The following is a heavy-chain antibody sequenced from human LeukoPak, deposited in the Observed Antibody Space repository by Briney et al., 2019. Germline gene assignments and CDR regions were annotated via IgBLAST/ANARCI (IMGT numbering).Heavy chain of an antibody. CDR1: GGSINSGSYY. Sequence: SETLSLTCTVSGGSINSGSYYWGWIRQPPGKGLEWIGSIYYSGSTYYNPSLKSRVTISVDTSKNQFSLKLSSVTAADTAVYYCARHEYGDFDFDYWGQGTLVTVSS. D-gene: IGHD4-17*01. CDR2: IYYSGST. V-gene: IGHV4-39*01. CDR3: ARHEYGDFDFDY. J-gene: IGHJ4*02.